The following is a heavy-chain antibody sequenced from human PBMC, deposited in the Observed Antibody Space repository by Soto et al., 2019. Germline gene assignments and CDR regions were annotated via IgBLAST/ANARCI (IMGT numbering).Heavy chain of an antibody. CDR2: ISYDGSNK. CDR3: ANTHDGDCYSCYYYGMDV. D-gene: IGHD2-21*02. CDR1: GFTFSSYG. J-gene: IGHJ6*02. V-gene: IGHV3-30*18. Sequence: QVQLVESGGGVVQPGRSLRLSCAASGFTFSSYGMHWVRQAPGKGLEWVAVISYDGSNKYYADSVKGRFTISRDNSKNTLYLQLNSLRAADTAVYYCANTHDGDCYSCYYYGMDVWGQGTTVTVSS.